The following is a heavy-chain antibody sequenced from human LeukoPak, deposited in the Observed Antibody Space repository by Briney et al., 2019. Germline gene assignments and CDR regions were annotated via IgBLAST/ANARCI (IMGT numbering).Heavy chain of an antibody. Sequence: SVKVSCKASGGTFSSYAISWVRQARGQRLEWIGWIVVGSGDTNYAQKFQERVTITRDMSTSTAYMELSSLRSEDTAVYYCAAEDPNPRPDDAFDIWGQGTMVTVSS. J-gene: IGHJ3*02. CDR1: GGTFSSYA. V-gene: IGHV1-58*02. CDR2: IVVGSGDT. CDR3: AAEDPNPRPDDAFDI. D-gene: IGHD1-14*01.